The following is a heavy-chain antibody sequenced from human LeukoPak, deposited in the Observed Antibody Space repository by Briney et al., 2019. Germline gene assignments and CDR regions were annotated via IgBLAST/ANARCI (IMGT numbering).Heavy chain of an antibody. CDR1: GFTFSNAW. V-gene: IGHV3-15*01. D-gene: IGHD3-9*01. CDR3: AKAEGYDNLTGLDY. Sequence: GGSLRLSCAASGFTFSNAWMSWVRQAPGKGLEWVGRIKSKTDGGTTDYAAPVKGRFTISRDNSKNTLYLQMNSLRTEDTAVYYCAKAEGYDNLTGLDYWGQGTLVTVSS. J-gene: IGHJ4*02. CDR2: IKSKTDGGTT.